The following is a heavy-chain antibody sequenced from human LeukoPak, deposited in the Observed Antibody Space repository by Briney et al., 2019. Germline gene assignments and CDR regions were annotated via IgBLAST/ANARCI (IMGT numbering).Heavy chain of an antibody. CDR1: GYSISSGYY. CDR3: ARGAHMITVTRTFDY. Sequence: SETLSLTCAVSGYSISSGYYWGWIRQPPGKGLEWIGSIYHSGSTYYNPSLKSRVTISVDTSKNQFSLKLSSVTAADTAVYYCARGAHMITVTRTFDYWGQGTLVTVSS. CDR2: IYHSGST. D-gene: IGHD4-11*01. J-gene: IGHJ4*02. V-gene: IGHV4-38-2*01.